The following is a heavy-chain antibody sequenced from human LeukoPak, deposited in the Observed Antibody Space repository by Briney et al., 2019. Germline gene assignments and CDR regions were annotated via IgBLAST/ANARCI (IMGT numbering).Heavy chain of an antibody. CDR2: IYTSGST. J-gene: IGHJ4*02. CDR1: GGSISSGSYY. V-gene: IGHV4-61*02. D-gene: IGHD1-26*01. Sequence: SETLSLTCTVSGGSISSGSYYWSWIRQPAGKGLEWIGRIYTSGSTNYNPSLMSRVTISVDTSKNQFSLKLSSVTAADTAVYYCARTGIVGATINYWGQGTLVTVSS. CDR3: ARTGIVGATINY.